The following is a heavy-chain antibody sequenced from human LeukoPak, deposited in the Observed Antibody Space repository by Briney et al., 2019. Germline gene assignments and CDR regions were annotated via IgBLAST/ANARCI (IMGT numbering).Heavy chain of an antibody. CDR3: ARASSGSSSWSDFDY. CDR2: ISAYNGNT. Sequence: ASVKVSCKASGYTFTSYGLSWVRQAPGQGLEWMGWISAYNGNTNYAQKLQGRVTMTTDTSTSTAYMELRSLRSDDTATYYCARASSGSSSWSDFDYWGQGTLVTVSS. V-gene: IGHV1-18*01. J-gene: IGHJ4*02. D-gene: IGHD6-13*01. CDR1: GYTFTSYG.